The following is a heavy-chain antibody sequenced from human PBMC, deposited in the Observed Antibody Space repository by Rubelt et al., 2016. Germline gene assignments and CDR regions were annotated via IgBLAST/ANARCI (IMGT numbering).Heavy chain of an antibody. D-gene: IGHD3-10*01. CDR1: GYTFTSYY. CDR2: INPRGGST. Sequence: QVQLVQSGAEVKKPGASVKVSCKASGYTFTSYYMHWVRQAPGQGLEWMGIINPRGGSTSYARKFQGRVTMTRDTSTSTVYMELSSLRSEDTAVYYCARDPGPRGNDYWGQGTLVTVSS. CDR3: ARDPGPRGNDY. V-gene: IGHV1-46*03. J-gene: IGHJ4*02.